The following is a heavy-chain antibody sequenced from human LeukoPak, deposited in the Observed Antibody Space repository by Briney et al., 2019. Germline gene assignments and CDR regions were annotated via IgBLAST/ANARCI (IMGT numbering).Heavy chain of an antibody. CDR3: AKLKWELLLDDAFDI. J-gene: IGHJ3*02. CDR1: GFTFSSYG. V-gene: IGHV3-30*18. D-gene: IGHD1-26*01. Sequence: GGSLRLSCAASGFTFSSYGMHWVRQAPGKGLEWVAVISYDGSNKYYADSVKGRFTISRDNSKNTLYLQMNSLRAEDTAVYYCAKLKWELLLDDAFDIWGQGTMVTVSS. CDR2: ISYDGSNK.